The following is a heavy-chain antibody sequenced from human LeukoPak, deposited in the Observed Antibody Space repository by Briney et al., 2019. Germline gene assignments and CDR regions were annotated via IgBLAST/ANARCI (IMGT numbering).Heavy chain of an antibody. Sequence: GGSLRLSRAASGFTFSSYWMSWVRQAPGKGPEWVPHIKQDASQEYHVDSVKGRFTISRDNAKNSLYLQMNSLRAEDTAVYYCARGVVYPAWSGPHWSDYWGQGALVTVSS. CDR2: IKQDASQE. CDR3: ARGVVYPAWSGPHWSDY. J-gene: IGHJ4*02. V-gene: IGHV3-7*01. CDR1: GFTFSSYW. D-gene: IGHD3-3*01.